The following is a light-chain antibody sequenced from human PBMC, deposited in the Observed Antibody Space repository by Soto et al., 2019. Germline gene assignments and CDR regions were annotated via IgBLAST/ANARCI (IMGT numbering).Light chain of an antibody. Sequence: QLVLTQPASVSGSPGQSITISCTGTTSDVGSHNFVSWYQQLPGKAPKLLIYEVTNRPSGTSNRFSGSKSGNTASLTISGLQAEDEADYYCSSFTNSILVFGGGTKVTVL. V-gene: IGLV2-14*01. CDR1: TSDVGSHNF. CDR2: EVT. CDR3: SSFTNSILV. J-gene: IGLJ3*02.